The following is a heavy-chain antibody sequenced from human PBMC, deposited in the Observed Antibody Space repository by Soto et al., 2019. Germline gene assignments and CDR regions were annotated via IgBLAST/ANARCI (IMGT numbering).Heavy chain of an antibody. V-gene: IGHV3-23*01. J-gene: IGHJ4*02. CDR3: TTWLTAHFHY. D-gene: IGHD2-21*02. Sequence: GGSLRPSCAASGFTFSSYTLKWVRRAPGKGLEWVATSSDRRTGNTHYSDSVRGRFTLSRDYSRNILSLQMDSLRANDTALYYCTTWLTAHFHYWGRGTQVTVSS. CDR1: GFTFSSYT. CDR2: SSDRRTGNT.